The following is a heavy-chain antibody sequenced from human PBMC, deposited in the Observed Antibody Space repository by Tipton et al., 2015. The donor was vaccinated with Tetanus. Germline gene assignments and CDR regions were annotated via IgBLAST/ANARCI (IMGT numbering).Heavy chain of an antibody. J-gene: IGHJ4*02. CDR2: IYFNGST. D-gene: IGHD5-18*01. Sequence: TLSLTCTVSGGSISSYYWSWIRQPPGKGLEWIGYIYFNGSTNYNPSLKSRVTISVDRSKNQFSLKLSSVTAADTAVYYCARQKRGYSYGAFDYWGQGTLVTVSS. CDR3: ARQKRGYSYGAFDY. CDR1: GGSISSYY. V-gene: IGHV4-59*08.